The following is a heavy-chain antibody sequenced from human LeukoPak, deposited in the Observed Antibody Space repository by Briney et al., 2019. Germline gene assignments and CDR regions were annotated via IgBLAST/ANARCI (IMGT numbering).Heavy chain of an antibody. J-gene: IGHJ4*02. V-gene: IGHV4-31*03. D-gene: IGHD5-24*01. CDR2: IHYSGST. Sequence: SETLSLTCTVSGGAISRGGYYWSWTRQHPGKGLEWIGYIHYSGSTYYNPSLKSRVTISVDTSKNQFSLKLSSVTAADTAVYYCARDLSRDGYTPIDYWGQGTLVTVSS. CDR3: ARDLSRDGYTPIDY. CDR1: GGAISRGGYY.